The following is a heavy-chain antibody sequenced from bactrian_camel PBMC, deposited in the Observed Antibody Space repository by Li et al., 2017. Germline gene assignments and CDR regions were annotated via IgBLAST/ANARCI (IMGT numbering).Heavy chain of an antibody. CDR3: AADWLICPRTWYVQDYKY. D-gene: IGHD1*01. J-gene: IGHJ4*01. CDR1: GSTFDSGYC. V-gene: IGHV3S40*01. Sequence: VQLVVSGGGLVQPGGSLRLSCAASGSTFDSGYCMAWFRQAPGKEREGVAAVYTNLGSTHYADSVKGRFTISRDNAKNTVYLQMNSLKPEDTAVYYCAADWLICPRTWYVQDYKYWGQGTQVTVS. CDR2: VYTNLGST.